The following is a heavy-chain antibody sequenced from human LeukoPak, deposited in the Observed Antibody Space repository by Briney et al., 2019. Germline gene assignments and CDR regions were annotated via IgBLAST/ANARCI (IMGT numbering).Heavy chain of an antibody. D-gene: IGHD6-19*01. Sequence: GSSVKVSCKASGGTFSSYALSWVRQAPGQGLEWMGGIIPIFGTANYAQKFQGRVTITADESTSTAYMELSSLRSEDTAVYYCARVGGSGWYWGFYYFDYWGQGTLVTVSS. J-gene: IGHJ4*02. CDR3: ARVGGSGWYWGFYYFDY. CDR2: IIPIFGTA. V-gene: IGHV1-69*01. CDR1: GGTFSSYA.